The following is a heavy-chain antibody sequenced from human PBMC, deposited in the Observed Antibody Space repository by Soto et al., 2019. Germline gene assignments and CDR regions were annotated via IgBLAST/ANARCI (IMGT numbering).Heavy chain of an antibody. V-gene: IGHV4-59*01. CDR3: ARMYGYCSSTSCYYPWFDP. Sequence: PSETLSLTCTVSGGSISSYYWSWIRQPPGKGLEWIGYIYYSGSTNYNPSLKSRVTISVDTSKNQFSLKLSSVTAADTAVYYCARMYGYCSSTSCYYPWFDPWGQGNLVTVSS. CDR2: IYYSGST. D-gene: IGHD2-2*01. J-gene: IGHJ5*02. CDR1: GGSISSYY.